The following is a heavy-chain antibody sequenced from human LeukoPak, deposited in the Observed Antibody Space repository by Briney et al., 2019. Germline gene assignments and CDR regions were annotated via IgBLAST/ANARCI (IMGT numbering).Heavy chain of an antibody. CDR1: DDSITMYY. Sequence: SETLSLTCTVSDDSITMYYWTWIRQPPGKGLEWIGYVDHTGSTKFNPSLNGRVSISRDTSNNFFPLRLRSVTAADTAVYFCARGRVSSSTWYSTYYYFFYMDFWGKGTTVTVSS. J-gene: IGHJ6*03. CDR3: ARGRVSSSTWYSTYYYFFYMDF. D-gene: IGHD4-11*01. V-gene: IGHV4-59*01. CDR2: VDHTGST.